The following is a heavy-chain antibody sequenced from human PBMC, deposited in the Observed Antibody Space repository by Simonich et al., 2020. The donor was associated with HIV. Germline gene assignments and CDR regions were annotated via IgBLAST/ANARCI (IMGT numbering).Heavy chain of an antibody. D-gene: IGHD1-26*01. CDR3: ARAGRGSGSSFYWYFDL. CDR2: INHSGST. CDR1: GGSFSGYY. Sequence: QVQLQQWGAGLLKPSETLSLTCAVYGGSFSGYYWNWIRQPPGKGLEWIGEINHSGSTNYNPSLKGRVTISVDTSKNQFSLKLSSVTAADTAVYYCARAGRGSGSSFYWYFDLWGRGTLVTVSS. V-gene: IGHV4-34*01. J-gene: IGHJ2*01.